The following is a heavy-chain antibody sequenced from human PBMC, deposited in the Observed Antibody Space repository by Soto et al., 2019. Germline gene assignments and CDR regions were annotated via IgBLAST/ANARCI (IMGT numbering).Heavy chain of an antibody. CDR1: GGSISSSSYY. CDR3: ARHTPAISISDH. CDR2: IYYSGST. J-gene: IGHJ4*02. Sequence: QLQLQESGPGLVKPSETLSLTCTVSGGSISSSSYYWGWIRQPPGKGLEWIGSIYYSGSTYYNPSLKSPVTMSVDTSKTQFSLTLSSVTAADTAVYYCARHTPAISISDHWCQGTLVTVSS. V-gene: IGHV4-39*01. D-gene: IGHD2-15*01.